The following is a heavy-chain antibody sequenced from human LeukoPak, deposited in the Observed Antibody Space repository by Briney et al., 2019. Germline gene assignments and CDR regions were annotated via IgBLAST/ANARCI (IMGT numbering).Heavy chain of an antibody. CDR3: AKDSLATEGWYYDYVWGHAAGFDY. V-gene: IGHV3-23*01. CDR2: ISGSGGST. J-gene: IGHJ4*02. CDR1: GFTFSSYA. D-gene: IGHD3-16*01. Sequence: GGSLRLSCAASGFTFSSYAMSWVRQAPGKGLEWVSAISGSGGSTYYADSVKGRFTISRDNSKNTLYLQMNSLRAEDTAVYYCAKDSLATEGWYYDYVWGHAAGFDYWGQGTLVTVSS.